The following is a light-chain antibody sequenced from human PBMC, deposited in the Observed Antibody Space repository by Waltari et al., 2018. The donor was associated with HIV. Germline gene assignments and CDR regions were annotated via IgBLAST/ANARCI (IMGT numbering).Light chain of an antibody. CDR1: ALPKKY. J-gene: IGLJ3*02. CDR3: QSADSSGTYPWV. Sequence: SYELTQPPSVSVSPGQTARITCSGDALPKKYAYWYQQKPGQAPVLVIYKDSERPSGIPERFSGSSSGTTVTLTISGVQAEDEADYYCQSADSSGTYPWVFRGGTKLTVL. CDR2: KDS. V-gene: IGLV3-25*03.